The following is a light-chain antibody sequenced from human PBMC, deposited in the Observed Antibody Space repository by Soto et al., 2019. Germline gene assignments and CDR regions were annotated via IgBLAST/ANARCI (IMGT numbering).Light chain of an antibody. CDR3: QQYNSYSPWT. CDR1: QSISSW. J-gene: IGKJ1*01. CDR2: DAS. V-gene: IGKV1-5*01. Sequence: DIQMTQSPSTLSASVGDRVTITCRASQSISSWLAWYQQKPGKAPKLLIYDASSLESGVPSRFSGSGSGTAFTLTISSLQPDDFATYYCQQYNSYSPWTFGQGTQVEIK.